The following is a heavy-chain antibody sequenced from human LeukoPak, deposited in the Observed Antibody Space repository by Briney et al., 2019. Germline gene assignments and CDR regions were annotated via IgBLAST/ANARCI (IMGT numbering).Heavy chain of an antibody. CDR1: GGTFSSYA. Sequence: SVKVSCKASGGTFSSYAINWVRQAPGQGLEWVGRVIPIFGTANYAQKFQGRVTITTDESTSTAYMELSSLRSEDTAVYYCARGVSGYQGYYNMDVWDKGTTVTVSS. D-gene: IGHD3-22*01. CDR2: VIPIFGTA. V-gene: IGHV1-69*05. CDR3: ARGVSGYQGYYNMDV. J-gene: IGHJ6*03.